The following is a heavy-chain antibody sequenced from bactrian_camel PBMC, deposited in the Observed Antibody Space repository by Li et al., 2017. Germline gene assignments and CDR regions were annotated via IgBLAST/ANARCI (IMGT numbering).Heavy chain of an antibody. J-gene: IGHJ4*01. CDR3: AASKYAGRRRLLGPYECNY. D-gene: IGHD6*01. V-gene: IGHV3S54*01. CDR2: IYTGAGST. CDR1: EYTYSTNY. Sequence: HVQLVESGGGSVQTGGSLRLSCAVSEYTYSTNYMGWFRQAPGKEREGVATIYTGAGSTYYADSVKGRFTISQDIAKNTMYLQMNSLKFEDTAMYYCAASKYAGRRRLLGPYECNYWGQGTQVTVS.